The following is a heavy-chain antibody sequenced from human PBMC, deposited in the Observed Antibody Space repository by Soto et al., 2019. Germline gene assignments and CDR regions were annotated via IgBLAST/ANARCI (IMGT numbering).Heavy chain of an antibody. CDR2: INPSGGST. J-gene: IGHJ4*02. D-gene: IGHD5-12*01. CDR1: GYTFTSYY. CDR3: ARDHGTDIVARGSYYFDY. V-gene: IGHV1-46*01. Sequence: GASVKVSCKASGYTFTSYYMHWVRQAPGQGLEWMGIINPSGGSTSYAQKFQGRVTMTRDTSTSTVYMELSSLRSEDTAVYYCARDHGTDIVARGSYYFDYWGQGTLVTVSS.